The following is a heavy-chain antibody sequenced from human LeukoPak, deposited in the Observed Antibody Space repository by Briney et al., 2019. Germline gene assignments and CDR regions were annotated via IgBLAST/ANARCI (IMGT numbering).Heavy chain of an antibody. CDR2: INPNSGGT. CDR3: ARPYCSSTSCYNRDDAFDI. J-gene: IGHJ3*02. CDR1: GYTFTGYY. D-gene: IGHD2-2*02. V-gene: IGHV1-2*02. Sequence: ASVKVSCKASGYTFTGYYMHWVRQAPGQGLEWMGWINPNSGGTNYAQKFQGRVTMTRDTSISTAYMELSRLRSDDTAVYYCARPYCSSTSCYNRDDAFDIWGQGTMVTVSS.